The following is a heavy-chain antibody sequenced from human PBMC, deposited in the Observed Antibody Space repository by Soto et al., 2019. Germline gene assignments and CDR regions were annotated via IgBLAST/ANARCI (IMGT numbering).Heavy chain of an antibody. CDR1: GFSISSYY. Sequence: SETLSLTCTFSGFSISSYYWSWIRQPPGKGLEWIGYIYYSGSTNYNPSLKSRLTISVNTSKNQFSLKLSSVTAADTAVYYCARRRLLWFGELSPYYGMDVWGQGTTLTVSS. J-gene: IGHJ6*02. D-gene: IGHD3-10*01. CDR3: ARRRLLWFGELSPYYGMDV. V-gene: IGHV4-59*08. CDR2: IYYSGST.